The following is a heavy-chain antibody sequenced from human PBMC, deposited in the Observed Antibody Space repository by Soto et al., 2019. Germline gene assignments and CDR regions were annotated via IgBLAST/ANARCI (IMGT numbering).Heavy chain of an antibody. D-gene: IGHD6-19*01. CDR2: IDSSGEK. CDR3: ARRHLAVAVSPWFDP. V-gene: IGHV2-26*01. CDR1: GLSITDSEMG. Sequence: QVTLKESGPVLVKPTETLTLRCTVSGLSITDSEMGVSWIRQPPGQPLEWLAHIDSSGEKSYRIFLKSRLDISKDTSKSQIVLTMTNMDPADTATYYCARRHLAVAVSPWFDPWGQGIPVTVSS. J-gene: IGHJ5*02.